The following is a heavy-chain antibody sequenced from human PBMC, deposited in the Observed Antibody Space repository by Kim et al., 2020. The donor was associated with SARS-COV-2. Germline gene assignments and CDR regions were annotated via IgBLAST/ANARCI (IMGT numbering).Heavy chain of an antibody. CDR3: AAIRITMVRGVMDY. Sequence: SETLSLTCAVYGGSFSGYYWSWIRQPPGKGLEWIGEINHSGSTNYNPSLKSRVTISVDTSKNQFSLKLSSVTAADTAVYYCAAIRITMVRGVMDYWGQGTLVTVSS. D-gene: IGHD3-10*01. V-gene: IGHV4-34*01. J-gene: IGHJ4*02. CDR1: GGSFSGYY. CDR2: INHSGST.